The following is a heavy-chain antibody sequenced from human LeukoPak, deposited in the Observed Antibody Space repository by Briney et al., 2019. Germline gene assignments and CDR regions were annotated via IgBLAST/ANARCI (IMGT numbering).Heavy chain of an antibody. V-gene: IGHV1-3*01. CDR1: GYTFTNYP. D-gene: IGHD6-13*01. J-gene: IGHJ6*04. Sequence: ASVEVSCKASGYTFTNYPIHWVRQAPGHRLEWMGWISAGNGNTKYSQKFKDRVTITRDTSASTAYMELSSLRSEDTAGYYCARDKGAAAGSDSYYGMDVWGTGTTVTVSS. CDR2: ISAGNGNT. CDR3: ARDKGAAAGSDSYYGMDV.